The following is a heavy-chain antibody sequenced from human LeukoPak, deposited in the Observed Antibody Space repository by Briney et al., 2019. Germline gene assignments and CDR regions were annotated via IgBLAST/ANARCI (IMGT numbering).Heavy chain of an antibody. V-gene: IGHV3-21*01. CDR1: GFTFSTYA. Sequence: GGSLRLSCAASGFTFSTYAISWVRQAPGKGLEWVSCISSTSNYIFYADSVRGRFTISRDNAKNSLYLQMDSLRAEDTAVYYCARDYYYDSSGYYWLDYYYGMDVWGQGTTVTVSS. CDR2: ISSTSNYI. D-gene: IGHD3-22*01. J-gene: IGHJ6*02. CDR3: ARDYYYDSSGYYWLDYYYGMDV.